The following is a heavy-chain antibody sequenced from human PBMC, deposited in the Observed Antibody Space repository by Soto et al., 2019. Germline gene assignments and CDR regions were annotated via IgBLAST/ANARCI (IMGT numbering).Heavy chain of an antibody. D-gene: IGHD2-8*01. CDR3: ARERARSKLMVYAIRGGFDP. CDR2: ISYDGSNK. Sequence: PGGSLRLSCAASGFTFSSYAMHWVRQAPGKGLEGVAVISYDGSNKYYADSVKGRFTISRDNSKNTLYLQMNSLRAEDTAVYYCARERARSKLMVYAIRGGFDPWGQGTLVTVSS. V-gene: IGHV3-30-3*01. CDR1: GFTFSSYA. J-gene: IGHJ5*02.